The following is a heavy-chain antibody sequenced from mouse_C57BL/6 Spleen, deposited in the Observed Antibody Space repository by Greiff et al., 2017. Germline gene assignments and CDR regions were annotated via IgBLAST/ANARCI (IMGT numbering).Heavy chain of an antibody. V-gene: IGHV1-64*01. CDR1: GYTFTSYW. CDR2: IHPNSGST. CDR3: ARSGPFYAKDY. D-gene: IGHD3-1*01. J-gene: IGHJ4*01. Sequence: VKLQQPGAELVKPGASVKLSCKASGYTFTSYWMHWVKQRPGQGLEWIGMIHPNSGSTNYNEKFKSKATLTVDKSSSTAYMQLSSLTSEDSAVYYCARSGPFYAKDYWGQGTSVTVSS.